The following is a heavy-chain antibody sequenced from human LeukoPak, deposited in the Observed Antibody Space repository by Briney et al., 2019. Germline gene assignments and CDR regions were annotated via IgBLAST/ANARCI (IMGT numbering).Heavy chain of an antibody. J-gene: IGHJ4*02. Sequence: SETLSPSCSVSGGSIRNYYWSWIRQPPGKGLEWIGYIYNSGSTNYNPSLKSRVTISVDTSKNQFSLMLSSVTAADTAVYYCARHGGGYSFDYWGQGTLVTVSS. V-gene: IGHV4-59*08. CDR3: ARHGGGYSFDY. CDR2: IYNSGST. D-gene: IGHD5-24*01. CDR1: GGSIRNYY.